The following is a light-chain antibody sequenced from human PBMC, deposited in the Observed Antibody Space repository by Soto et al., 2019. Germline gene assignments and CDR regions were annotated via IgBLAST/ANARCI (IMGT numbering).Light chain of an antibody. CDR3: QQRHMWPIT. J-gene: IGKJ5*01. CDR2: DAY. Sequence: EVVFAQSPVTLSLSPVERATLSFRAGQSFRGLLAWYQQKPGQAPRLLIYDAYNRATGIPPRFSGSGSGTDFTLTISSLEPEDSAVYYCQQRHMWPITFGQGTRLEIK. CDR1: QSFRGL. V-gene: IGKV3-11*01.